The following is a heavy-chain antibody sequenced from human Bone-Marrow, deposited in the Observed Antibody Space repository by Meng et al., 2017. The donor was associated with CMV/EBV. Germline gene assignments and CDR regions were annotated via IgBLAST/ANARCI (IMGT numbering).Heavy chain of an antibody. CDR3: ARGEDWFGELNGMDV. Sequence: SETLSLTCTVSGGSISSSTYYWGWIRQPPGKGLEWIGSIYSSGSTYYNPSLKSRVTISVDTSKNQFSLKLSSVTAADTAVYYCARGEDWFGELNGMDVWGQGTTVTVSS. D-gene: IGHD3-10*01. V-gene: IGHV4-39*07. J-gene: IGHJ6*02. CDR2: IYSSGST. CDR1: GGSISSSTYY.